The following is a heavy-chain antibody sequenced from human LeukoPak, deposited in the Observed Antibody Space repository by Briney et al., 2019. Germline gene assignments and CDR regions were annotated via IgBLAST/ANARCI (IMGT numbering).Heavy chain of an antibody. CDR1: GFAFYYYA. J-gene: IGHJ4*02. D-gene: IGHD5-24*01. Sequence: GGSLRLSCGASGFAFYYYAMIWVRQAPGRGLEWVSGISGSGGTSTYYADSVQGRFTISRHNFKNTLYLQMNSLRAEDTAVYYCTTHRDGHNPLDYWGQGTLVTVSS. V-gene: IGHV3-23*01. CDR2: ISGSGGTST. CDR3: TTHRDGHNPLDY.